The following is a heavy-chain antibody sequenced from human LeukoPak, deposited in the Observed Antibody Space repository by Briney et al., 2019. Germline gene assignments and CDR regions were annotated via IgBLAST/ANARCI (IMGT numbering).Heavy chain of an antibody. J-gene: IGHJ4*02. D-gene: IGHD3-22*01. CDR1: GFTFTSSA. Sequence: GTSVKVSCKASGFTFTSSAAQWVRQARGQRLEWIGWIVVGSGNTNYAQKFQERVTITRDMSTSTAYMELSSLRSEDTAVYYCAAEHDSSGYYYFDYWGQGTLVTVSS. CDR3: AAEHDSSGYYYFDY. V-gene: IGHV1-58*01. CDR2: IVVGSGNT.